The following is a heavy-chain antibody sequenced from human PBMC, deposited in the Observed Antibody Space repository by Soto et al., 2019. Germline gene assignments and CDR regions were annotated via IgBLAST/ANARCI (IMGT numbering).Heavy chain of an antibody. D-gene: IGHD5-18*01. J-gene: IGHJ4*01. CDR1: GFTFTNYA. V-gene: IGHV3-23*01. CDR2: ISGSGGNT. CDR3: AKDRGYDYGPTFHY. Sequence: PVGSLRLSCAASGFTFTNYAMTWVRQAPGKGLEWVSLISGSGGNTYYADSVKGRFTISRDNSKNTLYLQMNSLRAEDTAIYFCAKDRGYDYGPTFHYWGQGTLVTVSS.